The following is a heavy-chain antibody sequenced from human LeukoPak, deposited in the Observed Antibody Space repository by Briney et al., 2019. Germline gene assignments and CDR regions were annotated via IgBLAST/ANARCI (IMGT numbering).Heavy chain of an antibody. Sequence: GGSLRLSCAASGFTFSSYAMHWVRQAPGKGLEWVAVISYDGTNKYYADSVKGRFTISRDNSKNTLYLQMNSLRAEDTAVNYCARDRTRDGYNQGRVFDYWGQGTLVTVSS. V-gene: IGHV3-30-3*01. CDR1: GFTFSSYA. CDR3: ARDRTRDGYNQGRVFDY. J-gene: IGHJ4*02. D-gene: IGHD5-24*01. CDR2: ISYDGTNK.